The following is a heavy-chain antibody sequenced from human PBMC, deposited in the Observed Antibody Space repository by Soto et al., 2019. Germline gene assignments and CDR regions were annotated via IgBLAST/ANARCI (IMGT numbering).Heavy chain of an antibody. CDR1: GGSISSYY. J-gene: IGHJ4*02. V-gene: IGHV4-59*08. Sequence: PSETLSLTCTVSGGSISSYYWSWIRQPPGKGLEWIGYIYYSGSTNYNPSLKSRVTISVDTSKNQFSLKLSSVTAADTAVYYCARIYYYGSGGFDYWGQGTLVTVSS. CDR3: ARIYYYGSGGFDY. D-gene: IGHD3-10*01. CDR2: IYYSGST.